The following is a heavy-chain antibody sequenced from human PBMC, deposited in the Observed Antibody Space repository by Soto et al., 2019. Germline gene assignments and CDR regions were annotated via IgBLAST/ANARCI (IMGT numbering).Heavy chain of an antibody. CDR2: IIPIFGTA. V-gene: IGHV1-69*05. CDR3: ARGPITMVRGAPN. CDR1: GGTFSSYA. D-gene: IGHD3-10*01. Sequence: SVKVSCKDSGGTFSSYAISWVRQAPGQGLEWMGGIIPIFGTADYAQKFQGRVTMTRNTSISTAYMELSSLRSEDTAVYYCARGPITMVRGAPNWGQGTLVTVSS. J-gene: IGHJ4*02.